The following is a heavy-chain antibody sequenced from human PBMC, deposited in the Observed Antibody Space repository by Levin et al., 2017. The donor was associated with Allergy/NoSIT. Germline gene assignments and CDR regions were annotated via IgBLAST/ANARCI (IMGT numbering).Heavy chain of an antibody. CDR2: IIPSFGTA. J-gene: IGHJ4*02. D-gene: IGHD3-22*01. V-gene: IGHV1-69*06. CDR3: ARSQKKYYYDTSGYPFDS. CDR1: GDTFSSSV. Sequence: GASVKVSCKASGDTFSSSVISWVRQAPGHGLEWMGGIIPSFGTANYTHNLQGRVTFSADKLTRTAYMELSSLRSEDTAVYYCARSQKKYYYDTSGYPFDSWGQGTLVTVSS.